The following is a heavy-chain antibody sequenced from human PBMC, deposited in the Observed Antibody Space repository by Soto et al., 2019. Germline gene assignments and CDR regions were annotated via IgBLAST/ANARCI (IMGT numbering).Heavy chain of an antibody. CDR1: GFTFSSYE. CDR3: AREADVWGSYRFGAFDI. Sequence: PGGSLRLSCAASGFTFSSYEMNWVRQAPGKGLEWVSYISSSGSTIYYADSVKGRFTISRDSAKNSLYLQMNSLRAEDTAVYYCAREADVWGSYRFGAFDIWGQGTMVTVSS. J-gene: IGHJ3*02. CDR2: ISSSGSTI. V-gene: IGHV3-48*03. D-gene: IGHD3-16*02.